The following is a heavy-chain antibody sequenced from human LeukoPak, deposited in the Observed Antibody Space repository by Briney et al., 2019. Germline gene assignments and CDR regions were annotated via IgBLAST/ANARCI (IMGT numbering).Heavy chain of an antibody. CDR3: GRERLDYLGAGNYSSYGRDV. V-gene: IGHV4-59*02. D-gene: IGHD3-10*01. CDR1: GGSVSAFY. Sequence: SETLSLTCAVSGGSVSAFYWSWIRQPPGKGLEWIGYIYHTGTTNYNPSLKSRVTISLDTSKNQFSLRLSSVTAADTAVYYCGRERLDYLGAGNYSSYGRDVGGQGPTFTVSS. J-gene: IGHJ6*02. CDR2: IYHTGTT.